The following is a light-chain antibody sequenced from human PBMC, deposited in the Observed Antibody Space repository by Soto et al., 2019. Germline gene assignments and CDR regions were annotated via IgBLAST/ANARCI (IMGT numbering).Light chain of an antibody. V-gene: IGKV2-28*01. CDR2: LGS. CDR1: QSLLHSNGYNY. Sequence: DIVMTQSPLSLPVTPGEPASISCRSSQSLLHSNGYNYLDWYLQKPGQSPQLLIYLGSNRASGVPSRFSGSRSGTDFALTISSLQRDDFATYYCQQTDSFPRTFGQGTKVDI. CDR3: QQTDSFPRT. J-gene: IGKJ1*01.